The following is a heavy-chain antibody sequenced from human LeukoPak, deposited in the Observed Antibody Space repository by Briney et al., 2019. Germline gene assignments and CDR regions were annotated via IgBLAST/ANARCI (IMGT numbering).Heavy chain of an antibody. V-gene: IGHV5-51*01. D-gene: IGHD3-22*01. CDR1: GYSFTSYW. CDR3: ARSYDSSGYYYDY. CDR2: IYPGDSDT. Sequence: GESLKISCKGSGYSFTSYWIGWVRQMPGKGLEWMGIIYPGDSDTRYSPSFQGQVTISADKSISTAYLQWSSLRASDTAMYYCARSYDSSGYYYDYWGQGTLVTVSS. J-gene: IGHJ4*02.